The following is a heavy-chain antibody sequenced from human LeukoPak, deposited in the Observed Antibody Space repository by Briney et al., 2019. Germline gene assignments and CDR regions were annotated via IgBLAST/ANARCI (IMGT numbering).Heavy chain of an antibody. J-gene: IGHJ4*02. CDR3: ARVLGGARSSGYSILRFDY. Sequence: GASVKVSCKASGYTFTGYYMHWVRQAPGQGLEWMGWINPNSGGTNYAQKFQGRVTMNRDTSISTAYMELSRLRSDDTAVYYCARVLGGARSSGYSILRFDYWGQGTLVTVSS. CDR2: INPNSGGT. CDR1: GYTFTGYY. D-gene: IGHD3-22*01. V-gene: IGHV1-2*02.